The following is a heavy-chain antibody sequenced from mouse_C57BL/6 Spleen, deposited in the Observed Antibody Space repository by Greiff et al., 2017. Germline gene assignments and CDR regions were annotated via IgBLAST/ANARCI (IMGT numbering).Heavy chain of an antibody. CDR3: ALYDGRLCGAKGD. V-gene: IGHV1-55*01. CDR1: GYTFTSYW. Sequence: QVQLQQPGAELVKPGASVKMSCKASGYTFTSYWITWVKQRPGQGLEWIGDIYPGSGSTNYNEKFKSKATLTADTSSSTAYMQLSSLTSEVSAVDYCALYDGRLCGAKGDWGQGTSVTVA. CDR2: IYPGSGST. D-gene: IGHD2-3*01. J-gene: IGHJ4*01.